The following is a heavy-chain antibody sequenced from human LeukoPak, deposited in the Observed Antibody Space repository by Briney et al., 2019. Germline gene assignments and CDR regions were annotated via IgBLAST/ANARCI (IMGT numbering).Heavy chain of an antibody. J-gene: IGHJ6*03. D-gene: IGHD3-9*01. CDR1: GYTFTSYD. Sequence: GASVKVSCKASGYTFTSYDINWVRQATGQGLEWMGWMNPNSGNTGYAQKFQGRVTMTRNTSISTAYMELSSLRSEDTAVYYCARRGLLRYFDWFSLPHYYYYMDVWGKGTTVTISS. V-gene: IGHV1-8*01. CDR2: MNPNSGNT. CDR3: ARRGLLRYFDWFSLPHYYYYMDV.